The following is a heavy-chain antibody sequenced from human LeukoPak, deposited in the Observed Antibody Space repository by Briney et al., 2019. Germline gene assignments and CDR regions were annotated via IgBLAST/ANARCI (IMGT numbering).Heavy chain of an antibody. J-gene: IGHJ4*02. Sequence: GGSLRLSCAASGFTFSDYALIWVRQAPGKGLEWISAIRGTGGTTYYADSVKGRCTISRDNSRNTVYLQMNSLRAEDTAVYYCEKDVDTMISHNFDYWGQGTLVTVSS. D-gene: IGHD3-22*01. CDR3: EKDVDTMISHNFDY. CDR2: IRGTGGTT. V-gene: IGHV3-23*01. CDR1: GFTFSDYA.